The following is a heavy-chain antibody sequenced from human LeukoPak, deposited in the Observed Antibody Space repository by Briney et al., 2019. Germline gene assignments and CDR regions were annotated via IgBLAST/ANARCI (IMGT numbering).Heavy chain of an antibody. V-gene: IGHV4-61*02. CDR2: IYTSGST. Sequence: SETLSLTCTVSGGSISSGSYYWSWIRQPAGKGLEWIGRIYTSGSTNYNPSLKSRVTISVDTSKNQFSLKLSSVTAADTAVYYCARHEGTMIVFGLFDYWGQGTLVTVSS. J-gene: IGHJ4*02. CDR1: GGSISSGSYY. CDR3: ARHEGTMIVFGLFDY. D-gene: IGHD3-22*01.